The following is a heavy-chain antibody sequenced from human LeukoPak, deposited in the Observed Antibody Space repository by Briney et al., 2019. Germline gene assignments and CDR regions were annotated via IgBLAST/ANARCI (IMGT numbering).Heavy chain of an antibody. CDR3: ATDMVRGVITTYYFDY. D-gene: IGHD3-10*01. Sequence: GGSLRLSCAASGLTFSSYEMNWVRQAPGKGLEWVSYISTTGSTIYYADSVKGRFTISRDNSKNSLNLQMNSLRDEDTAVYYCATDMVRGVITTYYFDYWGQGTLVTVSS. J-gene: IGHJ4*02. CDR2: ISTTGSTI. CDR1: GLTFSSYE. V-gene: IGHV3-48*03.